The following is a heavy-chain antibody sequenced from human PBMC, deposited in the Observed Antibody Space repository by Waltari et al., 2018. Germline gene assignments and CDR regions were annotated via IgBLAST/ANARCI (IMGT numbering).Heavy chain of an antibody. CDR1: GFTFSSYS. V-gene: IGHV3-21*01. D-gene: IGHD6-19*01. CDR3: ARDSKAVAGTFDP. J-gene: IGHJ5*02. CDR2: ISSSSSYI. Sequence: EVQLVESGGGLVKPGGSLRLSCAASGFTFSSYSMNWVRQAPGKGLELVSSISSSSSYIYYADSVKGRVTIARDNAKNSLYLQMNSLRAEDTAVYYCARDSKAVAGTFDPWGQGTLVTVSS.